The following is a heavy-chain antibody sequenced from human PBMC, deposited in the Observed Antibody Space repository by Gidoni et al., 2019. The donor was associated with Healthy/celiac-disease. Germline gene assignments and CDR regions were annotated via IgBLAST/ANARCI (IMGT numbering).Heavy chain of an antibody. CDR3: ARDTLQYSSGWYGF. CDR1: GYTFTSYA. Sequence: QVQLVQSGAEVKKPGASVKVSCKASGYTFTSYAMHWARQAPGQRLEWMGWINAGNGNTKYSQKFQGRVTITRDTSASTAYMELSSLRSEDTAVYYCARDTLQYSSGWYGFWGQGTLVTVSS. V-gene: IGHV1-3*01. D-gene: IGHD6-13*01. CDR2: INAGNGNT. J-gene: IGHJ1*01.